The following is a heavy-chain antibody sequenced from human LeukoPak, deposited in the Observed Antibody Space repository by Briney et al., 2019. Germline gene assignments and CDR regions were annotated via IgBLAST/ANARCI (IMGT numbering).Heavy chain of an antibody. D-gene: IGHD3-22*01. V-gene: IGHV3-20*04. CDR1: GFTFSDYY. CDR3: ARDLPQIEY. Sequence: GGSLRLSCAASGFTFSDYYMSWIRQAPGKGLEWVSSINWNGDSIGYVDSVKGRFTISRDNAKDSLYLQMDNLRAEDTALYYCARDLPQIEYWGQGTLATVSS. J-gene: IGHJ4*02. CDR2: INWNGDSI.